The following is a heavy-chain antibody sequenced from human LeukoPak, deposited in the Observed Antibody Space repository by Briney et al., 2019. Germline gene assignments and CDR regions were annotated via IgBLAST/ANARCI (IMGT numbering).Heavy chain of an antibody. D-gene: IGHD3-16*02. V-gene: IGHV4-34*01. CDR3: ARITFGGVIVRVYFDY. CDR1: GGSISSYY. J-gene: IGHJ4*02. Sequence: KPSETLSLTCTVSGGSISSYYWSWIRQPPGKGLEWIGEINHSGSTNYNPSLKSRVTISVDTSKNQFSLKLSSVTAADTAVYYCARITFGGVIVRVYFDYRGQGTLVTVSS. CDR2: INHSGST.